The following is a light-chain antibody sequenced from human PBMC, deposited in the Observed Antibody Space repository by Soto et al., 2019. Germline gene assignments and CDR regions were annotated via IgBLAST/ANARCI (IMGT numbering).Light chain of an antibody. J-gene: IGKJ2*01. Sequence: EIVLTQSPATLSLSPGERATLSCRASQSVSSYSAWYQQKPGQAPRLLIYDTSNRATGIPARFSGSRSGTDFTLTISGLEPEDFAVYYCQQRSSWQYTVGLGPRLEIK. V-gene: IGKV3-11*01. CDR3: QQRSSWQYT. CDR2: DTS. CDR1: QSVSSY.